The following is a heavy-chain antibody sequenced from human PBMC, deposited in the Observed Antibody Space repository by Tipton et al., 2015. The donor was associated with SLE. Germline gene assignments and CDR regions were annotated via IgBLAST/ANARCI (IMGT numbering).Heavy chain of an antibody. J-gene: IGHJ2*01. D-gene: IGHD7-27*01. CDR2: IFYSGST. CDR3: ARLRMGNWYFDL. V-gene: IGHV4-39*07. CDR1: GDSISSSSHD. Sequence: TLSLTCTVSGDSISSSSHDWAWIRQPPGKGLERIGNIFYSGSTYYTPSLKSRLTISVDTSKSQFSLRLSSVTAADTAVYFCARLRMGNWYFDLWGRGTLVTVSS.